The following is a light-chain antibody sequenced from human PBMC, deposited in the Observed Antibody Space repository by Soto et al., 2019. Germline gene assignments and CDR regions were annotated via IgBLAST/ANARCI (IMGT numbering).Light chain of an antibody. CDR1: QGISNY. CDR2: AAS. Sequence: DIQMTQSPSSLSASVGDRVTITCRASQGISNYLAWYQQKPGKVPKLLIFAASTLQSRVPSRFSGSGSGTDFTLTISSLQPEDVATYYFQKYNSAQWTFGQGTKVEIK. CDR3: QKYNSAQWT. V-gene: IGKV1-27*01. J-gene: IGKJ1*01.